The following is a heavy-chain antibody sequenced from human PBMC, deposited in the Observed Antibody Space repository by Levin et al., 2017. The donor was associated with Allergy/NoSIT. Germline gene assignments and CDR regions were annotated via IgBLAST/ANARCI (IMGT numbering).Heavy chain of an antibody. Sequence: KISCKASGGTFSSYAISWVRQAPGQGLEWMGGIIPIFGTANYAQKFQGRVTITADESTSTAYMELSSLRSEDTAVYYCARDSSSAAGNPYYYGMDVWGQGTTVTVSS. CDR3: ARDSSSAAGNPYYYGMDV. V-gene: IGHV1-69*01. CDR1: GGTFSSYA. J-gene: IGHJ6*02. D-gene: IGHD6-13*01. CDR2: IIPIFGTA.